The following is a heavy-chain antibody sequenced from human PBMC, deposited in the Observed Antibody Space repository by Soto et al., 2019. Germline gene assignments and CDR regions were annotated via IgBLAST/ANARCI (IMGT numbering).Heavy chain of an antibody. V-gene: IGHV4-34*01. J-gene: IGHJ4*02. CDR1: GGSFSSYY. D-gene: IGHD6-6*01. CDR3: ARTSRFDY. CDR2: INHSGST. Sequence: QVQLQQWGAGLLKPSETLSLTCAVYGGSFSSYYWSWVRQPPGKGLEWIGEINHSGSTNYNPSLKSRVTISVDTSKNQFSLKVSSVTAADTAVYYCARTSRFDYWGQGTLVTVSS.